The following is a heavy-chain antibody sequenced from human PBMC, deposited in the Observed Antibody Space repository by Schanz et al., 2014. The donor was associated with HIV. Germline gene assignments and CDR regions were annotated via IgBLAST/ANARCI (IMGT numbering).Heavy chain of an antibody. D-gene: IGHD3-10*01. CDR1: GFTFSSYA. V-gene: IGHV4-34*01. J-gene: IGHJ5*02. CDR2: ISHSGTT. Sequence: VQLVESGGGLEQPGGSLRLSCAASGFTFSSYAMHWVRQAPGKGLEWIGEISHSGTTNYNPSLRSRVSMSVDTSKNKFSGNLKSMTAADTAVYYCARGGILLLRGVSNWFDPWGQGTLDIVSS. CDR3: ARGGILLLRGVSNWFDP.